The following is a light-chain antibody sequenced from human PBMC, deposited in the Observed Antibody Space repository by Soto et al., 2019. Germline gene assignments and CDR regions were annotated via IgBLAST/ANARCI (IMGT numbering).Light chain of an antibody. J-gene: IGKJ3*01. CDR2: GAS. CDR1: QSVSSNY. Sequence: EIVLTQSPGTLSLSPGERATLSCRASQSVSSNYFALYQQKPGQAPRLLIYGASSRAIGIPDRFSGSGSGTDFTLIISRLELDDSAVYYCHQYGNSPLFTFGPGTKVDFK. V-gene: IGKV3-20*01. CDR3: HQYGNSPLFT.